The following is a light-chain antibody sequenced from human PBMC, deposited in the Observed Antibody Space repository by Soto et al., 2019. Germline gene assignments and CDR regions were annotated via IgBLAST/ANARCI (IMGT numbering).Light chain of an antibody. CDR1: SGRIASNY. Sequence: NFMLPQPHSVSESPGKTVIISCTRSSGRIASNYVQWYQQRPGSSPTTVIYEDNQRPSGVPDRVSGSIDSSSNSAYLTISGRDTEDEADYYCQSYDATNQVFGGGTKLTV. V-gene: IGLV6-57*01. CDR2: EDN. J-gene: IGLJ3*02. CDR3: QSYDATNQV.